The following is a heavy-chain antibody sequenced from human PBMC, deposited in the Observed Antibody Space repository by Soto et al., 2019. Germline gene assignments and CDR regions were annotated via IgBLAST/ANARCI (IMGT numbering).Heavy chain of an antibody. V-gene: IGHV3-33*01. Sequence: QVQLVESGGGAVQIGRSLRLSCAASGFAFRDYGIHWVRQAPGKGLEWVAIIWHDGSHKYYADSVRGRFTISRDDSKNTVYLQMDSLRVEDTAVYSCARVLRFFAWAYGMDVWGQGTTVIVS. CDR2: IWHDGSHK. J-gene: IGHJ6*02. CDR3: ARVLRFFAWAYGMDV. D-gene: IGHD3-3*01. CDR1: GFAFRDYG.